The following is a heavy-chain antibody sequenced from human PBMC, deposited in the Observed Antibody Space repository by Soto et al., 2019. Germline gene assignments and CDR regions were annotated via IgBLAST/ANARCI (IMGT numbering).Heavy chain of an antibody. CDR3: ARYRREAVAGYTLDN. J-gene: IGHJ4*02. V-gene: IGHV4-59*01. Sequence: SETRARTCTVSGGSISSNYWTGRRQPPGKGLEWIGYVYNSGSTNYNPSLKSRVTISEDTSKSQFSLKVNSMTAADTAVYYCARYRREAVAGYTLDNWGQGILVTVSS. CDR1: GGSISSNY. CDR2: VYNSGST. D-gene: IGHD6-13*01.